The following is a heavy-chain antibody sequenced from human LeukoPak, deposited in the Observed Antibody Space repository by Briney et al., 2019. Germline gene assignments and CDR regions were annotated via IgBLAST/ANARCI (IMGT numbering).Heavy chain of an antibody. CDR3: ARVSGWDYYDSSGYYPLRPYYYYYYMDV. CDR1: GFTFSNAW. J-gene: IGHJ6*03. CDR2: INHSGST. V-gene: IGHV4-34*01. D-gene: IGHD3-22*01. Sequence: GSLRLSCAASGFTFSNAWMSWVRQPPGKGLEWIGEINHSGSTNYNPSLKSRVTISVDTSKNQFSLKLSSVTAADTAVYYCARVSGWDYYDSSGYYPLRPYYYYYYMDVWGKGTTVTVSS.